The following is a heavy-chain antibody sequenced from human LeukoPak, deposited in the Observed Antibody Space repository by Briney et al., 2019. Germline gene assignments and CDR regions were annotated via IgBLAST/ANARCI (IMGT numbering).Heavy chain of an antibody. CDR1: GFTFNSYA. CDR2: ISGSGDNT. Sequence: GGSLRLSCAASGFTFNSYAMSWVRQAPGKGLEWVSSISGSGDNTFYADSVKGRFTISRDNSKSTLYLQMNSLRAEDTAVYYCARGIVWFGEGIGDYWGQGTLVTVSS. V-gene: IGHV3-23*01. J-gene: IGHJ4*02. D-gene: IGHD3-10*01. CDR3: ARGIVWFGEGIGDY.